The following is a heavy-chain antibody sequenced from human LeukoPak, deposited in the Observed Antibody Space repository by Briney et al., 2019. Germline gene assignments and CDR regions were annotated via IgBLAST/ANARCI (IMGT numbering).Heavy chain of an antibody. D-gene: IGHD6-19*01. CDR3: ARGAVAASYYYYGMDV. V-gene: IGHV3-74*01. Sequence: GGSLRLSCAASGFTVSSYWMHWVRQAPGKGLVWVSRINSDGSSTSYADSVKGRFTISRDNAKNTLYLQMNSLRAEDTAVYYCARGAVAASYYYYGMDVWGQGTTVTVSS. CDR2: INSDGSST. CDR1: GFTVSSYW. J-gene: IGHJ6*02.